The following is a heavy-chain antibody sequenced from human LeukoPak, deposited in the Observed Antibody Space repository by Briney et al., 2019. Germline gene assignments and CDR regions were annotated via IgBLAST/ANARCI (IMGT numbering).Heavy chain of an antibody. CDR3: ARDPTGITFGGVIVRRYYFDY. Sequence: PSETLSLTCAVYGGSFSGYYWSWIRQPPGKGLEWIGETNHSGSTNYNPSLKSRVTISVDTSKNQFSLKLSSVAAADTAVYYCARDPTGITFGGVIVRRYYFDYWGQGTLVTVSS. J-gene: IGHJ4*02. CDR1: GGSFSGYY. CDR2: TNHSGST. V-gene: IGHV4-34*01. D-gene: IGHD3-16*02.